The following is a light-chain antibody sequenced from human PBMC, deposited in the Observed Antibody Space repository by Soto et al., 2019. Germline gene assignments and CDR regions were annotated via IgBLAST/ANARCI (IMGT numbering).Light chain of an antibody. V-gene: IGKV3-20*01. CDR1: QSVTNNF. CDR3: QQYGSAPKT. J-gene: IGKJ1*01. Sequence: EIVLTQSPGTLSLSPGERATLSCRASQSVTNNFLAWYRQKPGQAPRLLIYGASRRATGIPDRFSGSGSGADFTLTISRLEPADFAVYYCQQYGSAPKTFGQGTEVEIK. CDR2: GAS.